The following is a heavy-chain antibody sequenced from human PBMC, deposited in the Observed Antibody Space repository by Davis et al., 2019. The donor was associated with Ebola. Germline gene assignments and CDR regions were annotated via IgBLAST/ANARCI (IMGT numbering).Heavy chain of an antibody. CDR3: ARQGSLWFRDGWFDP. CDR1: GGSISSSSYY. D-gene: IGHD3-10*01. Sequence: MPSETLSLTCTVSGGSISSSSYYWGWIRQPPGKGLEWIGSIYYSGSTYYNPSLKSRVTISVDTSKNQFSLKLSSVTAADTAVYYCARQGSLWFRDGWFDPWGQGTLVTVSS. CDR2: IYYSGST. J-gene: IGHJ5*02. V-gene: IGHV4-39*01.